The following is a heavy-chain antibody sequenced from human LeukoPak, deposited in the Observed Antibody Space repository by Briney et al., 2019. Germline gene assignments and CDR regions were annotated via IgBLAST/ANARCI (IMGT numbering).Heavy chain of an antibody. CDR3: ATPRKGDWLYYFDY. J-gene: IGHJ4*02. CDR2: FDPEDGET. Sequence: GASVKVSCKVSGYTLNELSMHWVRQAPGKGLEWMGGFDPEDGETIYAQKFQGRVTMTEDTSTDTAYMELSSLRSEDTAVYYCATPRKGDWLYYFDYWGQGTLVTVSS. D-gene: IGHD3-9*01. V-gene: IGHV1-24*01. CDR1: GYTLNELS.